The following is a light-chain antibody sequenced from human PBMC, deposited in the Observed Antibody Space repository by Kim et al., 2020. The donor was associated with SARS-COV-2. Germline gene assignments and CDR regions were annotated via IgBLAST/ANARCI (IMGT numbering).Light chain of an antibody. V-gene: IGKV1-33*01. CDR3: QQFDNLSLT. Sequence: ASVGDRVTITCQASRDISNNLNWYQQKPGKAPKVLIYDASNVQTGAPSRFSGSGSGTDFTFTITSLQPEDVATYYCQQFDNLSLTFGGGTKVDIK. CDR2: DAS. CDR1: RDISNN. J-gene: IGKJ4*01.